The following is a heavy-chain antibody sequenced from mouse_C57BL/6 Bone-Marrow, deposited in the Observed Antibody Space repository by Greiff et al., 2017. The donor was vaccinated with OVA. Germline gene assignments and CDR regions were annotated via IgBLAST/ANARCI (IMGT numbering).Heavy chain of an antibody. D-gene: IGHD1-1*01. CDR3: ASPGYYGSRDWYFDV. J-gene: IGHJ1*03. CDR2: INPNNGGT. Sequence: VQLQQSGPELVKPGASAKISCKASGYTFTDYYMNWVKQSHGKSLEWIGDINPNNGGTSYNQKFKGKATLTVDKSSSTAYMELRSLTSEDSAVYYCASPGYYGSRDWYFDVWGTGTTVTVSS. CDR1: GYTFTDYY. V-gene: IGHV1-26*01.